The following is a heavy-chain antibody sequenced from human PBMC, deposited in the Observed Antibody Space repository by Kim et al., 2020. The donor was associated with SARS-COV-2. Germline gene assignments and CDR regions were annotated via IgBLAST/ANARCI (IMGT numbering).Heavy chain of an antibody. V-gene: IGHV4-30-4*01. CDR3: ARFGDILTGYYFDY. D-gene: IGHD3-9*01. CDR1: GGSISSGDYY. J-gene: IGHJ4*02. CDR2: IYYSGST. Sequence: SETLSLTCTVSGGSISSGDYYWSWIRQPPGKGLEWIGYIYYSGSTYYNPSLKSRVTISVDTSKNQFSLKLSSVTAADMAVYYCARFGDILTGYYFDYWGQGTLVTVSS.